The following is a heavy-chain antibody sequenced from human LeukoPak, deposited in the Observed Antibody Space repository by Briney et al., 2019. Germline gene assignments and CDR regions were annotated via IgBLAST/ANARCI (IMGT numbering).Heavy chain of an antibody. V-gene: IGHV3-33*06. Sequence: GGSLRLSCAASGFTFSSYGMHWVRQAPGKGLEWVAVIWYDGSNEYYADSVKGRFTISRDNSKNTLYLQMSSLRAEDTAVYYCAKALGGTSYYYMDVWGKGTTVTVSS. CDR3: AKALGGTSYYYMDV. CDR2: IWYDGSNE. J-gene: IGHJ6*03. D-gene: IGHD3-16*01. CDR1: GFTFSSYG.